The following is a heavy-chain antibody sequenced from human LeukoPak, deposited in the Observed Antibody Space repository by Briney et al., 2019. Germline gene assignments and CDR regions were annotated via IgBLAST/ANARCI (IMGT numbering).Heavy chain of an antibody. CDR2: ISWNSGSI. CDR3: AKDIGSGWYSPFDY. J-gene: IGHJ4*02. CDR1: GFSFSRHW. V-gene: IGHV3-9*01. D-gene: IGHD6-19*01. Sequence: GGSLRLSCAASGFSFSRHWMHWVRQAPGKGLEWVSGISWNSGSIGYADSVKGRFTISRDNAKNSLYLQMNSLRAEDTALYYCAKDIGSGWYSPFDYWGQGTLVTVSS.